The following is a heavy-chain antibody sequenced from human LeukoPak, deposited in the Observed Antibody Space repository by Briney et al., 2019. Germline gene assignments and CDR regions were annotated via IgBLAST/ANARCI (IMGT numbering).Heavy chain of an antibody. CDR3: AREASLYCSGNECYWEFDR. CDR1: GFTFSSYA. V-gene: IGHV3-64*01. Sequence: GGSLRLSCAASGFTFSSYAMHWVRKAPGKGLEYVSAISSNGGSTYYANSVKVRFTISRDNAKNSLYLQITSLTAEDTAVYYCAREASLYCSGNECYWEFDRWGQGTLVTVSS. J-gene: IGHJ5*02. D-gene: IGHD2-15*01. CDR2: ISSNGGST.